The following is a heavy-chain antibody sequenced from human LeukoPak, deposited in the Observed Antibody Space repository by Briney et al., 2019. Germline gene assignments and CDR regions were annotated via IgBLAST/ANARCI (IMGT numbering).Heavy chain of an antibody. Sequence: SETLSLTCPVSGGSINNYYWSWIRQPPGKGLEWIGYIYYSGTTKYNPSLSSRVTISVDTSKNQFSLNLTSVTAADTAVYYCAREGIRGSYYTDWGQGTLVIVSS. CDR3: AREGIRGSYYTD. CDR2: IYYSGTT. V-gene: IGHV4-59*01. J-gene: IGHJ1*01. D-gene: IGHD1-26*01. CDR1: GGSINNYY.